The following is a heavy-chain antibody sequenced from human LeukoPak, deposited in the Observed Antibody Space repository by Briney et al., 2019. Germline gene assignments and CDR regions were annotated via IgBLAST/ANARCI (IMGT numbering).Heavy chain of an antibody. CDR3: ARDIQYYYDSSGYCDY. V-gene: IGHV3-11*01. J-gene: IGHJ4*02. CDR2: ISSSGSTI. CDR1: SGSFSGYY. D-gene: IGHD3-22*01. Sequence: LSLTCAVYSGSFSGYYWSWIRQPPGKGLEWVSYISSSGSTIYYADSVKGRFTISRDNAKNSLYLQMNSLRAEDTAVYYCARDIQYYYDSSGYCDYWGQGTLVTVSS.